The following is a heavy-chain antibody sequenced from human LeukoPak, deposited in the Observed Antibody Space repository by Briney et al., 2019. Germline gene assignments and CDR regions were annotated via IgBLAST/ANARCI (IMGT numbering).Heavy chain of an antibody. V-gene: IGHV4-34*01. CDR3: ARGSRLTGAFDI. J-gene: IGHJ3*02. D-gene: IGHD3-9*01. CDR2: INHSGST. CDR1: RGSFSGYY. Sequence: SETLSLTCAVYRGSFSGYYWSWIRQSPGKGLEWIGEINHSGSTNSNPSLKSRVTISVDTSKNLFSLKLSSVTAADTAVYYCARGSRLTGAFDIWGQGTMVTVSS.